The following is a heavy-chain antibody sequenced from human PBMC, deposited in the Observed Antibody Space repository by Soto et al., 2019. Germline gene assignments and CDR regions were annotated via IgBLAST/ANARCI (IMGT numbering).Heavy chain of an antibody. Sequence: VQLVESGGGLVQPGGSLRLSCAASGFTFSSYWMSWVRQAPGKGLEWVANLKQDGSEKYYVDSVKGRFTISRDNAKNSLYLQMNSLRAEDTAVYYCARDEYSSSWPIDYWGQGTLVTVSS. V-gene: IGHV3-7*03. D-gene: IGHD6-13*01. CDR1: GFTFSSYW. CDR3: ARDEYSSSWPIDY. CDR2: LKQDGSEK. J-gene: IGHJ4*02.